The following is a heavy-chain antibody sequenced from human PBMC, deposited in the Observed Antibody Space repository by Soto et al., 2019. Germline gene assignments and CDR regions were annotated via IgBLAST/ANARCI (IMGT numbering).Heavy chain of an antibody. CDR1: GGSISSYY. Sequence: SETLSLTCTVSGGSISSYYWSWIRQPPGKGLEWIGYIYYSGSTNYKPSLKSRVTISVDTSKNQFSLKLSSVTAADTAVYYCARGRAAVAGSRWSNWFDPWGQGTLVTVS. CDR3: ARGRAAVAGSRWSNWFDP. V-gene: IGHV4-59*01. J-gene: IGHJ5*02. CDR2: IYYSGST. D-gene: IGHD6-19*01.